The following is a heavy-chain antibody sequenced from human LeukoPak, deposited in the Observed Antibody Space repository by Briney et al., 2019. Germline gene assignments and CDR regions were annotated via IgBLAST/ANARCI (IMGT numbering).Heavy chain of an antibody. CDR3: AREFRRIAVAPNWFDP. D-gene: IGHD6-19*01. Sequence: ASVKVSCKASGYTFTDYYMHWVRQAPGQGLEWMGWINPNSGGTNYAQKFQGRVTMTRDTSISTAYMELSRLRSDDTAVYYCAREFRRIAVAPNWFDPWGQGTLVTVSS. CDR1: GYTFTDYY. J-gene: IGHJ5*02. CDR2: INPNSGGT. V-gene: IGHV1-2*02.